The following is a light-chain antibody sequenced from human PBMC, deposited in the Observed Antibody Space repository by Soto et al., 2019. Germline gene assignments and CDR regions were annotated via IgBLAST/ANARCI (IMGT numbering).Light chain of an antibody. V-gene: IGKV3-15*01. CDR3: QQYYDWPIT. J-gene: IGKJ5*01. Sequence: EIVMTPATPTLSVSPGERATLSSRASRAISNNRAWYQQKPGQAPRLLIYGASTRATGIPARFSGSGSGTEFTLTISSLQSEDFAVYYCQQYYDWPITFGQGTRLEIK. CDR1: RAISNN. CDR2: GAS.